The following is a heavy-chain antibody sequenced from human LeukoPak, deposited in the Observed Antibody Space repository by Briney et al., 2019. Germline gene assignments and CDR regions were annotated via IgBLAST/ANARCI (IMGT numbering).Heavy chain of an antibody. CDR1: GLTFRNYA. J-gene: IGHJ4*02. CDR2: ISGRGGGT. CDR3: VKSNNLGGDY. D-gene: IGHD1/OR15-1a*01. V-gene: IGHV3-23*01. Sequence: GGSLRLSCAASGLTFRNYAMNWVRQAPGKGLEWVSSISGRGGGTFYADSVKGRFTISRDNSKKTVYLQMQSLRVEDTAVYYCVKSNNLGGDYWGQGTLVTVSS.